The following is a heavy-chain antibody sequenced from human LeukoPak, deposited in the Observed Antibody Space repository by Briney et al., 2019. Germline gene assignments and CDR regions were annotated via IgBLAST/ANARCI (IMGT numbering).Heavy chain of an antibody. V-gene: IGHV4-30-4*08. Sequence: SETLSLTCTVSGGSISSGGYYWSWIRQHPGKGLEWIGYIYYSGSTYYNPSLKSRVTISVDTSKNQFSLKLSSVTAADTAVYYCARFHCSSINCPFDYWGQGTLVTVSS. CDR3: ARFHCSSINCPFDY. J-gene: IGHJ4*02. CDR2: IYYSGST. CDR1: GGSISSGGYY. D-gene: IGHD2-2*01.